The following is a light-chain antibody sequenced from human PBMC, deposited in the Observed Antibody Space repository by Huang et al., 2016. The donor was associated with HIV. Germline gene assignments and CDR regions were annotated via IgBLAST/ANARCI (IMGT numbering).Light chain of an antibody. J-gene: IGKJ1*01. CDR1: ESVSTN. Sequence: EIVMTQSPATLSVSPGDGATLSCRASESVSTNLAWYQQKPGQAPRLLIYVASTRAAGIPATFSGSGSATEFSLTISSLQSEDFAFYHCQQYNTWPWTFGQGTKVEI. CDR2: VAS. V-gene: IGKV3-15*01. CDR3: QQYNTWPWT.